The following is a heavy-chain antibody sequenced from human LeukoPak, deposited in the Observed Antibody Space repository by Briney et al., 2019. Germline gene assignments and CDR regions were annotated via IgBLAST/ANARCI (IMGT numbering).Heavy chain of an antibody. CDR2: ITSSSNAI. J-gene: IGHJ4*02. CDR1: GFSFSSYS. Sequence: PGGSLRLSCAASGFSFSSYSMNWVRQAPGKGLELVSYITSSSNAIYYADSVKGRFTISRDNAKNSLYLQMNSLRAEDTAVYYCARKSGSSGYPFDYWGQGILVSVSS. V-gene: IGHV3-48*04. D-gene: IGHD3-22*01. CDR3: ARKSGSSGYPFDY.